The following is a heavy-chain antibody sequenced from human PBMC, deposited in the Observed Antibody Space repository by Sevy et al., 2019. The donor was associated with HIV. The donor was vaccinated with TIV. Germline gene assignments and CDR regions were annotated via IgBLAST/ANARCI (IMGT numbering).Heavy chain of an antibody. J-gene: IGHJ3*02. Sequence: ASVKVSCKASGYTFTSYGISWVRQAPGQGLEWMGWISAYNGNTNYTQKLQGRVTMTTDTSTSTAYMELRSLRSDDTAVYYCARGLLSDILTGYYTPTVNDAFDIWGQGTMVTVSS. CDR2: ISAYNGNT. CDR1: GYTFTSYG. D-gene: IGHD3-9*01. V-gene: IGHV1-18*01. CDR3: ARGLLSDILTGYYTPTVNDAFDI.